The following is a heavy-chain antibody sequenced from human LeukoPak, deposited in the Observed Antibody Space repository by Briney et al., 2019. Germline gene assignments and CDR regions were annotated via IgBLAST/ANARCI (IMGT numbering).Heavy chain of an antibody. CDR2: ISSSSSII. D-gene: IGHD6-19*01. J-gene: IGHJ5*02. Sequence: PGGSLRLSCAASGFTFSNAWMSWVRQAPGKGLEWVSYISSSSSIISYADSVKGRFTISRDNAKNSLYLQMNSLRDEDTAVYYCARNVIAVAANWFDPWGQGTLVTVSS. V-gene: IGHV3-48*02. CDR1: GFTFSNAW. CDR3: ARNVIAVAANWFDP.